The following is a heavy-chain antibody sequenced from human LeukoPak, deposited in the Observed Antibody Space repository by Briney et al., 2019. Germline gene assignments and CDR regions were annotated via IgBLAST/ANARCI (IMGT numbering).Heavy chain of an antibody. Sequence: ASVMVSCKTSDYNFASYNFGWVRQAPGQGLEWMGWISAYNANTHYAQKFQDRVTLTTDRSTSTAFMQLRGLRSDDTAVYYCARARLAVPATVLLDPWGQGTLVTVSS. CDR2: ISAYNANT. CDR3: ARARLAVPATVLLDP. J-gene: IGHJ5*02. CDR1: DYNFASYN. V-gene: IGHV1-18*01. D-gene: IGHD6-19*01.